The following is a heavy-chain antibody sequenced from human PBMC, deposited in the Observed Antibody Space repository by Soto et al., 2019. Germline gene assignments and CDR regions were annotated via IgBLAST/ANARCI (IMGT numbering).Heavy chain of an antibody. D-gene: IGHD3-3*01. Sequence: PSETLSITCTVSGGSISSSSYYWGWIRQTPGKGLEWIGSIYYSGSTYYNPSLKSRVTISVDTSKNQFSLKLSSVTAADTAVYYFASSFTIFGVVNIDYCGQGTLVTVSS. CDR1: GGSISSSSYY. V-gene: IGHV4-39*01. J-gene: IGHJ4*02. CDR3: ASSFTIFGVVNIDY. CDR2: IYYSGST.